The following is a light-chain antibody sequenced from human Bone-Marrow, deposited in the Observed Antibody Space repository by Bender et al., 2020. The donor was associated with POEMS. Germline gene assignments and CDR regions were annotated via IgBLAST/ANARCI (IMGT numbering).Light chain of an antibody. V-gene: IGLV2-8*01. CDR3: CSYTGSNSLL. CDR2: AVS. CDR1: SSDVGGSNS. J-gene: IGLJ2*01. Sequence: QSALTQPPSASGSPGQSVTISCTGTSSDVGGSNSVSWYQQHPGKAPKLMIYAVSKRPSGVPDRFSGSKSGNTASLTVSGLQAEDEADYYYCSYTGSNSLLFGGGTKLTVL.